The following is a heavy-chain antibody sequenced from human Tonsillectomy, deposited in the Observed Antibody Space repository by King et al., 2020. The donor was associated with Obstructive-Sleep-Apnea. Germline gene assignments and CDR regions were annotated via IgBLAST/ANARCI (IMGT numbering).Heavy chain of an antibody. CDR3: ARFLLGDYGANWFDP. CDR2: IYHSGST. V-gene: IGHV4-30-2*01. Sequence: QLQESGSGLVKPSQTLSLTCAVSGGSISSGGYSWSWIRQPPGKGLEWIGYIYHSGSTYYNPSLKSRVTISVDRSKNQFSLKLSSVTAADTAVYYCARFLLGDYGANWFDPWGQGTLVTVSS. CDR1: GGSISSGGYS. D-gene: IGHD4-17*01. J-gene: IGHJ5*02.